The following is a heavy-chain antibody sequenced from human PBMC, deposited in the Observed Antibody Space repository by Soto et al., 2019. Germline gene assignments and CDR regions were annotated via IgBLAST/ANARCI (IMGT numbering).Heavy chain of an antibody. V-gene: IGHV4-4*02. CDR1: GGSISSSNW. CDR3: ERDGKRQYYYYGMDV. D-gene: IGHD6-25*01. CDR2: IYHSGST. Sequence: ETLSLIFAVSGGSISSSNWWIWVRQPPGKGLEWIGEIYHSGSTNYNPSLKSRVTISVDKSKNQFSLKLSSVTAADTAVYYCERDGKRQYYYYGMDVWGQGTKVTVSS. J-gene: IGHJ6*02.